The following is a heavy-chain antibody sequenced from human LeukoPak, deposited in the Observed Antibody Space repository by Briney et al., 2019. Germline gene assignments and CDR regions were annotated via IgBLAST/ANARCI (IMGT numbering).Heavy chain of an antibody. J-gene: IGHJ4*02. Sequence: SETLSLTCTVSGGSISSYYWSWIRQPPGKGLEWIGYIYYSGSTNYNPSLKSRVTISVDTSKNQFSRKLSSVTAADTAVYYCARWEEMATIFDYWGQGTLVTVSS. D-gene: IGHD5-24*01. V-gene: IGHV4-59*01. CDR3: ARWEEMATIFDY. CDR2: IYYSGST. CDR1: GGSISSYY.